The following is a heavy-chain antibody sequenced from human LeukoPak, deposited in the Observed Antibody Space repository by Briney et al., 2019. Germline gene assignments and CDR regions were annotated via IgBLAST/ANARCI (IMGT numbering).Heavy chain of an antibody. V-gene: IGHV1-58*01. CDR3: AADREMVTIQGDY. CDR2: IVVGSGNT. CDR1: GFTFTSSA. Sequence: TVKVSCKASGFTFTSSAAQWVRQARGQRLEWIGWIVVGSGNTNYAQKFQERVTITRDMSTSTAYMELSSLRSEDTAVYYCAADREMVTIQGDYWGQGTLVTVSS. J-gene: IGHJ4*02. D-gene: IGHD5-24*01.